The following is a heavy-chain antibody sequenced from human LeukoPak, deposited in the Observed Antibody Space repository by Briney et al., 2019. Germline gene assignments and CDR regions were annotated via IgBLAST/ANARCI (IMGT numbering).Heavy chain of an antibody. CDR2: INHSGST. D-gene: IGHD1-26*01. J-gene: IGHJ6*02. CDR3: ARLRGTSGYYYGMDV. CDR1: GGSFSGYY. Sequence: SETLSLTCAVYGGSFSGYYWSWIRQPPGKGLEWIGEINHSGSTNYNPSLKSRVTISVDTSKNQFSLKLSSVTAADTAMYYCARLRGTSGYYYGMDVWGQGTTVTVSS. V-gene: IGHV4-34*01.